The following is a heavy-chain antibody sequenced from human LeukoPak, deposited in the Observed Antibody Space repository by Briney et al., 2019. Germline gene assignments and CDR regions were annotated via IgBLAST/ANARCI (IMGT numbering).Heavy chain of an antibody. V-gene: IGHV4-4*02. CDR2: IYHSGST. D-gene: IGHD4-17*01. Sequence: NSGGSLRLSCAASGFTFSSYTMNWVRQPPGKGLEWIGEIYHSGSTNYNPSLKSRVTISVDKSKNQFSLKLSSVTAADTAVYYCARVPLNDYGDYPLDYWGQGTLVTVSS. J-gene: IGHJ4*02. CDR3: ARVPLNDYGDYPLDY. CDR1: GFTFSSYTM.